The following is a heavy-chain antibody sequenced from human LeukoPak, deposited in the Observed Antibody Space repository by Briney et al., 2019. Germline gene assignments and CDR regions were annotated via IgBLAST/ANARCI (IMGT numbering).Heavy chain of an antibody. D-gene: IGHD5-18*01. J-gene: IGHJ3*02. Sequence: KPSETLSLTCTVSGGSISSGDYYWSWIRQPPGKGLEWIGYIYYSGSTYYNPSLKSRVTISVDTSKNQFSLKLSSVTAADTAVYYCARGPSYDLRRVSIWGQGTMVTVSS. CDR2: IYYSGST. CDR1: GGSISSGDYY. CDR3: ARGPSYDLRRVSI. V-gene: IGHV4-30-4*08.